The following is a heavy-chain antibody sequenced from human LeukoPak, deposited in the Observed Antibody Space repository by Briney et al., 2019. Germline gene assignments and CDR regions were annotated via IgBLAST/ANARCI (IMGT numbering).Heavy chain of an antibody. CDR2: ISSSSSYI. D-gene: IGHD2-15*01. V-gene: IGHV3-21*01. J-gene: IGHJ6*03. Sequence: GGSLRLSCAASGFTFSSYSMNWVRQAPGKGLEWVSSISSSSSYIYYADSVKGRLTISRDNARNSLYLQMNSLRAEDTAVYYCARDHELYCSGGSCSRMDVWGKGTTVTISS. CDR3: ARDHELYCSGGSCSRMDV. CDR1: GFTFSSYS.